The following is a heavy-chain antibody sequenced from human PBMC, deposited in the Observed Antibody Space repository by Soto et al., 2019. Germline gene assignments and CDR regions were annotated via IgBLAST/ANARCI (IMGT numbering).Heavy chain of an antibody. J-gene: IGHJ4*02. CDR3: AAHDSGGYYAEY. D-gene: IGHD3-22*01. Sequence: QLQLQESGPGLVKPSETLSLTCTVSGDSVTISDYYWGWIRQPPGKGLEWIGSIHYSGSTYYNPSLKSRVTISGDTSKNQFSLMLTSVTAADAAVYYCAAHDSGGYYAEYWGQGTLVTVSA. CDR2: IHYSGST. CDR1: GDSVTISDYY. V-gene: IGHV4-39*01.